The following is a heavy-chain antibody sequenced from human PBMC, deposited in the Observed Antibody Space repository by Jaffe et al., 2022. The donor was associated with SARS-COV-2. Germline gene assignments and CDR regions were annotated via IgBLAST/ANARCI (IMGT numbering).Heavy chain of an antibody. Sequence: EVMLLESGGDLVQPGGSLRLSCAASGFTFSTYAMTWVRQAPGEGLEWVSSIIGSLDNTYYADSVKGRFTISRDNFRNTLLLQMDSLRADDTAVYYCARSYRNYDTRGYFYFDHWGQGTLVTVSS. CDR3: ARSYRNYDTRGYFYFDH. CDR1: GFTFSTYA. J-gene: IGHJ4*02. CDR2: IIGSLDNT. D-gene: IGHD3-22*01. V-gene: IGHV3-23*01.